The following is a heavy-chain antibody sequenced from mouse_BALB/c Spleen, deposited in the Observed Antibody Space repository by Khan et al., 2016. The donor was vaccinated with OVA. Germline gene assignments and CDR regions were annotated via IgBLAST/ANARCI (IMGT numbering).Heavy chain of an antibody. D-gene: IGHD1-2*01. CDR3: ARTARIKY. J-gene: IGHJ2*01. V-gene: IGHV3-2*02. CDR2: ISYRGST. Sequence: EVKLLESGPGLVKPSQSLSLTCTVTGYSITSGYGWNWIRQFPGNKLEWMGYISYRGSTNYNPSPKSRISITRDTSKNQFFLQLNAVTTEDTATYYCARTARIKYWGQGTTLTGSS. CDR1: GYSITSGYG.